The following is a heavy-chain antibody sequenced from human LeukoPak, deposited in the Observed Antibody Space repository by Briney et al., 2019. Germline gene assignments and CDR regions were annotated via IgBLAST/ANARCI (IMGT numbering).Heavy chain of an antibody. CDR1: GFTFGSYA. J-gene: IGHJ4*02. V-gene: IGHV3-23*01. Sequence: GGSLRLSCAASGFTFGSYAMSWVRQAPGKGLEWVSAISGSGGSTYYADSVKGRFTISRDNSKNTLYLQMNSLRAEDTAVYYCAKGPKRIICSGGSCYPFDYWGQGTLVTVSS. D-gene: IGHD2-15*01. CDR3: AKGPKRIICSGGSCYPFDY. CDR2: ISGSGGST.